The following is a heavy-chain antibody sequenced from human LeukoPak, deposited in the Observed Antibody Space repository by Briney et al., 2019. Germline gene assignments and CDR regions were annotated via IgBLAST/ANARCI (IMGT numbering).Heavy chain of an antibody. Sequence: GGSLRLSCAASGFTFSTHSMTWVRQAPGKGLEWVSTISGSDDTTYYADSVKGRFTISRDNSKNSLYLQMNSLTVEDTAVYYCAKGSAVADLHFDYWGQGTLVTVSS. CDR3: AKGSAVADLHFDY. CDR1: GFTFSTHS. V-gene: IGHV3-23*01. D-gene: IGHD6-19*01. CDR2: ISGSDDTT. J-gene: IGHJ4*02.